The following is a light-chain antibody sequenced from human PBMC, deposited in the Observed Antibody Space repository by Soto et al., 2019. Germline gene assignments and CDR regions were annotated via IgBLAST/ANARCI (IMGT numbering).Light chain of an antibody. J-gene: IGKJ1*01. V-gene: IGKV1-6*01. CDR2: AAS. CDR3: MQDYTYPRT. Sequence: AIQMTQSPSSLSASVGDRVTITCRGCQDIRNDLGWYQQKPGNAPKVLIYAASTLQSGVPSRFSGSGSGTDFTLTITSLHPEDFATYYCMQDYTYPRTFGQGTKVEIK. CDR1: QDIRND.